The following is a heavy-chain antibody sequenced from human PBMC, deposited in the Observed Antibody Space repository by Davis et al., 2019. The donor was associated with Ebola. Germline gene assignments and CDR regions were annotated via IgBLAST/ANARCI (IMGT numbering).Heavy chain of an antibody. CDR3: ARVRSLGMIVAIYYFDY. Sequence: MPSETLSLTCAVYGGSFSGYYWSWIRQPPGKGLEWIGEINHSGSTNYNPSLKSRVTISVDKSKNQFSLKLSSVTAADTAVYYCARVRSLGMIVAIYYFDYWGQGTLVTVSS. D-gene: IGHD3-22*01. CDR1: GGSFSGYY. V-gene: IGHV4-34*01. CDR2: INHSGST. J-gene: IGHJ4*02.